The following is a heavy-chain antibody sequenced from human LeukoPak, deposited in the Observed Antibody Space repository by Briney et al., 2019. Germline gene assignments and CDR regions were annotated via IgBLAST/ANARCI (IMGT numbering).Heavy chain of an antibody. Sequence: GGSLRLSCAASGFTFSGSAMHWVRQASGKGLEWVGRIRSRANNYATAYAASVKGSFTISRDDSKNTAYLQMNSLKIEDTAVYYCSISHDYGDNWGQGTLVTVSS. V-gene: IGHV3-73*01. D-gene: IGHD4/OR15-4a*01. CDR3: SISHDYGDN. CDR1: GFTFSGSA. J-gene: IGHJ4*02. CDR2: IRSRANNYAT.